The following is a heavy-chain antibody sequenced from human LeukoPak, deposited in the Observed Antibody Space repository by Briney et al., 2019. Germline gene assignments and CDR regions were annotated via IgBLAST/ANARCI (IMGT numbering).Heavy chain of an antibody. D-gene: IGHD6-19*01. CDR2: INHSGST. CDR3: ASHEGSSGPRTGDFDY. CDR1: GFTFSNAW. J-gene: IGHJ4*02. V-gene: IGHV4-34*01. Sequence: GSLRLSCAASGFTFSNAWMSWVRQAPGKGLEWIGEINHSGSTNYNPSLKSRVTISVDTSKNQFSLKLSSVTAADTAVYYCASHEGSSGPRTGDFDYWGQGTLVTVSS.